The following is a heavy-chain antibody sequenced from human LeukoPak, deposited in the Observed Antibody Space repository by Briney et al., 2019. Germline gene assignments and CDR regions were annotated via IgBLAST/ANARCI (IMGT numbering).Heavy chain of an antibody. Sequence: SVTVSFKASGGTFSSYAISWVRQAPGQGLEWMGGIIPIFGTANYAQKFQGRVTITADESTSTAYMELSSLRSEDTAVYYCQAIVVVPASGGMDVWGQGTTVTVSS. J-gene: IGHJ6*02. CDR1: GGTFSSYA. D-gene: IGHD2-2*01. V-gene: IGHV1-69*13. CDR3: QAIVVVPASGGMDV. CDR2: IIPIFGTA.